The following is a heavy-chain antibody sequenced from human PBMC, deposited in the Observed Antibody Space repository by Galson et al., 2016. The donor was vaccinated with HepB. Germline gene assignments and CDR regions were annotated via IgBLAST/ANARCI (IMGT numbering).Heavy chain of an antibody. D-gene: IGHD6-25*01. CDR1: GGSVSSGGYY. CDR3: AGERHHYGMDV. V-gene: IGHV4-61*08. CDR2: IYYSGST. J-gene: IGHJ6*02. Sequence: ETLSLTCTVSGGSVSSGGYYWTWIRQPPGKGLEWIGYIYYSGSTKYNPSFKSRVTISVDTSKNQFSLKLSSVTAADTAVYYCAGERHHYGMDVWGQGTTVTVAS.